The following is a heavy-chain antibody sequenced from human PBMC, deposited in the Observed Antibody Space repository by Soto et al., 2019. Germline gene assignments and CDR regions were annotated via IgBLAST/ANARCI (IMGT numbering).Heavy chain of an antibody. J-gene: IGHJ5*02. Sequence: PGGSPRLSCAASGFTFSSYAMSWVRQAPGKGLEWVSYISSSGSTIYDADSVKGRFTISRDNAKNSLYLQMNSLRAEDTAVYYCARGTGSTFDPWGQGXLVTVSS. D-gene: IGHD2-2*01. V-gene: IGHV3-48*03. CDR2: ISSSGSTI. CDR3: ARGTGSTFDP. CDR1: GFTFSSYA.